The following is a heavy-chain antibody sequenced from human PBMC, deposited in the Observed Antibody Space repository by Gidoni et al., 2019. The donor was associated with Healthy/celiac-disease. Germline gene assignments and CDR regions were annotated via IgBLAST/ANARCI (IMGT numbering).Heavy chain of an antibody. Sequence: QVQLVESGGGLVKPGGSLRLSCSASAFTFRYYYISWIRQAPGKGLEGVSYISSSSSYTNYADSVKGRFTISRDNAKNSLYLQMNSLRAEDTAVYYCARDYPSELDYGMDVWGQGTTVTVSS. CDR3: ARDYPSELDYGMDV. V-gene: IGHV3-11*05. CDR1: AFTFRYYY. J-gene: IGHJ6*02. CDR2: ISSSSSYT.